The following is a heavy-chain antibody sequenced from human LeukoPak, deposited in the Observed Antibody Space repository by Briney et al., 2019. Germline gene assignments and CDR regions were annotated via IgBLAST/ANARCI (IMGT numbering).Heavy chain of an antibody. CDR2: ISGSGDNT. CDR1: GFTFSDYN. CDR3: ARVTYGSGTYGAFDY. D-gene: IGHD3-10*01. J-gene: IGHJ4*02. Sequence: GGSLRLSCAASGFTFSDYNMRWIRQAPGKGLEWVSTISGSGDNTYYADSVKGRFTISRDNSKNTLYLQMNSLRAEDTAVYYCARVTYGSGTYGAFDYWGQGTLVTVSS. V-gene: IGHV3-23*01.